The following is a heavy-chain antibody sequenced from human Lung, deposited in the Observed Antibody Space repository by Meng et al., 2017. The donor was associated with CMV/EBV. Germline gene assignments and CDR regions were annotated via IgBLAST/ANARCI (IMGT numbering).Heavy chain of an antibody. Sequence: SVKVSCKGSGYSFTTYWIGWVRQAPGQGLGWMGWINPNSGGTNYAQKFQGRVTMTRDTSISTAYMELSRLRSDDTAVYYCARVRSRGMDVWGQGNTVNGAS. CDR2: INPNSGGT. CDR3: ARVRSRGMDV. CDR1: GYSFTTYW. V-gene: IGHV1-2*02. D-gene: IGHD3-16*01. J-gene: IGHJ6*02.